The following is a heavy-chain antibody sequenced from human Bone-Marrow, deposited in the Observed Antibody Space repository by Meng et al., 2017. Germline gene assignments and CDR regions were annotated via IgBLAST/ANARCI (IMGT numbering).Heavy chain of an antibody. J-gene: IGHJ4*02. CDR2: INPKSGDT. V-gene: IGHV1-2*06. D-gene: IGHD6-13*01. CDR3: ARDEDISAAGKLFGDY. Sequence: VQLGRVGAWLTKPGASVKSSCKASGYTFPDYWLHWVRRAPGQGLEWMGRINPKSGDTHYAQRFQGRVTMTGDTSISTAYMELSGLRSDDTAMYYCARDEDISAAGKLFGDYWGQGTLVTVSS. CDR1: GYTFPDYW.